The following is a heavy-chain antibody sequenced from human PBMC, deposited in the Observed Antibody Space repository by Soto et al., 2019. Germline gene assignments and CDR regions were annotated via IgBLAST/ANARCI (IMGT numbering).Heavy chain of an antibody. CDR3: ARVVPGAEAWFGP. CDR2: ISLYSDGT. Sequence: ASVKGSCKTSGYTFSNYGITWVRQAPGQPLEWLGWISLYSDGTNYAQKFQGRVSMTTDTSTTTAYMELRSLGSDDSAVYYCARVVPGAEAWFGPWGQGTLVTVSS. J-gene: IGHJ5*02. CDR1: GYTFSNYG. V-gene: IGHV1-18*01. D-gene: IGHD2-2*01.